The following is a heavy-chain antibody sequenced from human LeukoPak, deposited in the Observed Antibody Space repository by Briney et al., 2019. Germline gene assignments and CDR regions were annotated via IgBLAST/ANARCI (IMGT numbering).Heavy chain of an antibody. Sequence: ASVKVFCKASGYTFTSYGISWVRQAPGQGLEWMGWISAYNGNTNYAQKLQGRVTMTTDTSTSTAYMELRSPRSDDTAVYYCARDARLVRYDGAFDIWGQGTMVTVSS. CDR3: ARDARLVRYDGAFDI. J-gene: IGHJ3*02. D-gene: IGHD6-19*01. CDR1: GYTFTSYG. CDR2: ISAYNGNT. V-gene: IGHV1-18*01.